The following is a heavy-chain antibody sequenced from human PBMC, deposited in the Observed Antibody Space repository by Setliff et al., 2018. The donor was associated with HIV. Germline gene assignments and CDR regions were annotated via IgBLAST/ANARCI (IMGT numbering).Heavy chain of an antibody. J-gene: IGHJ4*02. CDR2: IYTSGST. Sequence: KSSETLSLTCTVSGGSISSGSYYWSWIRQPAGKGLEWIGRIYTSGSTNYNPSLKSRVTISVDTSKKQFSLKLRSVTAADTALYYCARGRFHRLHRPYSGSGSLGIQYFDYWGQGTLVTVSS. CDR3: ARGRFHRLHRPYSGSGSLGIQYFDY. D-gene: IGHD3-10*01. V-gene: IGHV4-61*02. CDR1: GGSISSGSYY.